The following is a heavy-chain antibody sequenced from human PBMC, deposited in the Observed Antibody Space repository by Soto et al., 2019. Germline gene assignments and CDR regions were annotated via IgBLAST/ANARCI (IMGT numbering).Heavy chain of an antibody. CDR3: ARHSGEGHYGSRNIDY. CDR1: GGSISSSSYY. J-gene: IGHJ4*02. CDR2: IYYSGST. D-gene: IGHD3-10*01. V-gene: IGHV4-39*01. Sequence: SETLSLTCTVSGGSISSSSYYWGWIRQPPGKGLEWIGSIYYSGSTYYNPSLKSRVTISVDTSKNQFSLKLSSVTAADTAVYYCARHSGEGHYGSRNIDYWGQGTLVTVSS.